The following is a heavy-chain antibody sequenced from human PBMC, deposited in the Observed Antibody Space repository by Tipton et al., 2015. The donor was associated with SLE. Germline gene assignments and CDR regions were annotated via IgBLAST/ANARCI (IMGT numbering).Heavy chain of an antibody. CDR2: ISSTGIT. J-gene: IGHJ4*02. CDR3: ARLSYYDSTGYFDY. D-gene: IGHD3-22*01. Sequence: TLSLTCAVYGGSFSGYYWSWIRQPAGKGLEWIGRISSTGITNYNPSLKSRVSISVDTSKNQFSLRLTSVTAADTAIYYCARLSYYDSTGYFDYWGQGSRVTVSS. CDR1: GGSFSGYY. V-gene: IGHV4-59*10.